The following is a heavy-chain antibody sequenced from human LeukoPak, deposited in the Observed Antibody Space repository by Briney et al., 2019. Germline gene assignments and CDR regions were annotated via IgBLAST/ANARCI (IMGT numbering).Heavy chain of an antibody. CDR3: ARVESWEHSGSSQDAFDI. CDR2: IHTSGST. D-gene: IGHD1-26*01. Sequence: KSSETLSLTCTVSGGSISSYYWNWIRQPAGKGLEWIGRIHTSGSTNYNPSLKSRVTMSVDTSKNKFSLKLSSVTAADTAVYYCARVESWEHSGSSQDAFDIWGQGTKVTVSS. V-gene: IGHV4-4*07. J-gene: IGHJ3*02. CDR1: GGSISSYY.